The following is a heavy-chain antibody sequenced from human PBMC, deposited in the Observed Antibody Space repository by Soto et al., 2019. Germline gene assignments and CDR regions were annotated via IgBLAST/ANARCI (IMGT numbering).Heavy chain of an antibody. D-gene: IGHD6-19*01. J-gene: IGHJ5*01. V-gene: IGHV4-59*01. CDR1: GGSINSDS. CDR3: AMSSISSSGWNSLGS. CDR2: SYYNGVT. Sequence: QVQLQESGPGLVKPSETLSLTCTVSGGSINSDSWSWVRQSPGKALEWSGYSYYNGVTTYNPSLKSRVTISVATSPNESVLKSHSATAAETAVYHCAMSSISSSGWNSLGSCGEGTLVTVSS.